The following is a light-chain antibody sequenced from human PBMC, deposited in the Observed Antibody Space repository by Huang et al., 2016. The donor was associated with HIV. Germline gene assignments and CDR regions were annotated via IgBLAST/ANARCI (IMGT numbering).Light chain of an antibody. V-gene: IGKV1-39*01. CDR2: SAS. CDR3: QQSYSPPIT. J-gene: IGKJ5*01. CDR1: QSIRNY. Sequence: DIQLTQSPSSLSASVGDRVTITCRASQSIRNYLNWYQQKPGKAPKLLSYSASTLQRGVPSRFSGSGSGTDFTLTISSLQPEDFATYYCQQSYSPPITFGQGTRLDIK.